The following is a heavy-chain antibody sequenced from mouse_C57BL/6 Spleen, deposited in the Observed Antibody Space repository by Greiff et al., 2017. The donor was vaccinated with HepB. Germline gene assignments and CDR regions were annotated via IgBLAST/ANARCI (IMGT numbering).Heavy chain of an antibody. D-gene: IGHD2-5*01. V-gene: IGHV14-4*01. Sequence: EVQLQQSGAELVRPGASVKLSCTASGFNFKDDYMHWVKQRPEQGLEWIGWIDPENGDTEYASKFQGKATITADTSSNTAYLQLSSLTSEDTAVYYCTTKDDYSNYEFAYWGQGTLVTVSA. CDR1: GFNFKDDY. J-gene: IGHJ3*01. CDR3: TTKDDYSNYEFAY. CDR2: IDPENGDT.